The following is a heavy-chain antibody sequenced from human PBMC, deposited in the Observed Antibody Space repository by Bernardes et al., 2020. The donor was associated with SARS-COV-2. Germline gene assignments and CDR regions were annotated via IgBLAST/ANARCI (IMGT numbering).Heavy chain of an antibody. CDR2: ITSSSNYK. CDR3: ARDLMITFGGVIGPGYYGMDV. J-gene: IGHJ6*02. Sequence: GGSLRLSCVSSGFTFSSYSMNWVRQAPGKGLEWVSSITSSSNYKHYADSVKGRFTISRDNAKNSLYLQMNSLRVEDTAVYYCARDLMITFGGVIGPGYYGMDVWGQGTTVTVSS. V-gene: IGHV3-21*01. CDR1: GFTFSSYS. D-gene: IGHD3-16*02.